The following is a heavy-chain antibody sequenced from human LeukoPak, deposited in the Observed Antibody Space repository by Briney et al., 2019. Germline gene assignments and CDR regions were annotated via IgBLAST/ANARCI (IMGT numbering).Heavy chain of an antibody. D-gene: IGHD3-22*01. V-gene: IGHV1-69*13. CDR3: ARNHYYDSSGYYQTYYYYYYMDV. Sequence: ASVKVSCKASGGTFSSYAISWVRQAPGQGLEWMGGIIPIFGTANYAQKFQGRVTITADESTSTAYMELSSLRSEDTAVYYCARNHYYDSSGYYQTYYYYYYMDVWGKGPRSPSP. CDR1: GGTFSSYA. CDR2: IIPIFGTA. J-gene: IGHJ6*03.